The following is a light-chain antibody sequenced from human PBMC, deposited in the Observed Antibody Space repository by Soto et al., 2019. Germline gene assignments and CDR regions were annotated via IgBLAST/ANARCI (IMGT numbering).Light chain of an antibody. J-gene: IGKJ1*01. CDR1: RGISSN. Sequence: THSPATLSVSPLAIATLSCRASRGISSNSGWYQQKPGQATRLLIYDASIRATGIPDRFSGTGSEKDFTLTSSRLEPEDFAVYHCQKYGALPPTFGQGTKVDIK. CDR3: QKYGALPPT. CDR2: DAS. V-gene: IGKV3-20*01.